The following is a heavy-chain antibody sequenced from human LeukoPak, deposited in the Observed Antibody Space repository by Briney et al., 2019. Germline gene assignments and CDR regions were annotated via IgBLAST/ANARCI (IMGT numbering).Heavy chain of an antibody. J-gene: IGHJ3*02. CDR3: ARGGKFRDSDAFDI. CDR1: GFTFSSYG. V-gene: IGHV3-33*01. CDR2: IWYDGSNK. D-gene: IGHD3-10*01. Sequence: VKPGGSLRLSCAASGFTFSSYGMHWVRPAPGKGLEWVAVIWYDGSNKYYADSVKGRFTISRDNSKNTLYLQMNSLRAEDTAVYYCARGGKFRDSDAFDIWGQGTMVTVSS.